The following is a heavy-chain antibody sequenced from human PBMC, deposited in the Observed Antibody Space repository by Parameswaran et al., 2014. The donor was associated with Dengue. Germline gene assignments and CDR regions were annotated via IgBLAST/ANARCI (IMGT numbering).Heavy chain of an antibody. CDR2: ISPRSDTI. CDR3: ARVEGPTVTTMYFDL. Sequence: VRQAPGKGLEFVSYISPRSDTIHYADSVRGRFTISRDDAKNSLFLQVNSLRAEDTAVYRCARVEGPTVTTMYFDLWGRGTLVTVSS. D-gene: IGHD4-17*01. V-gene: IGHV3-48*04. J-gene: IGHJ2*01.